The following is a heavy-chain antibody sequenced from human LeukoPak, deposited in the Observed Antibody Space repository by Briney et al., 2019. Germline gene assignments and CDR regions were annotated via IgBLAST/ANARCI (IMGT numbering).Heavy chain of an antibody. J-gene: IGHJ4*02. CDR3: ARGRYRDYFDY. CDR1: GGSFSGYY. V-gene: IGHV4-34*01. Sequence: SETLSLTCAVYGGSFSGYYWTWIRQPPGKGLEWIGEINHSGNTRCNPSLKSRVTISVDTSKNQFSLKLSSVTAADTAVYYCARGRYRDYFDYWGQGTLVTVSS. D-gene: IGHD1-14*01. CDR2: INHSGNT.